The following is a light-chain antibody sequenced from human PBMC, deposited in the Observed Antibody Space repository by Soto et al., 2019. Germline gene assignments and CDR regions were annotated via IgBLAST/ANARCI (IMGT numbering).Light chain of an antibody. J-gene: IGKJ1*01. CDR3: QQFKDYVWT. CDR2: AAS. CDR1: QSISNY. Sequence: DIQMTQSPSSLSASVGDRVTITCRASQSISNYLNWYQQKPGKAPKLLIYAASRLQSGVPSRFSGSGSGTEFTLIISNLQPDDFATYYCQQFKDYVWTFGQGTKVDIK. V-gene: IGKV1-39*01.